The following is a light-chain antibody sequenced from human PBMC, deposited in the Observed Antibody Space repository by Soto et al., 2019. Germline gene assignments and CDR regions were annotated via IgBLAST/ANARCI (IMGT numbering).Light chain of an antibody. J-gene: IGKJ1*01. Sequence: DIQMTQSPSSLSASVGDRVTISCRTSQSISTYLNWYQQKPGKAPKVLIYAASTLQSGVPSRFSGSGSGTDFTLTISSLQPEDFATYYCQQSYSNPRTFGQGTKVDI. CDR3: QQSYSNPRT. V-gene: IGKV1-39*01. CDR2: AAS. CDR1: QSISTY.